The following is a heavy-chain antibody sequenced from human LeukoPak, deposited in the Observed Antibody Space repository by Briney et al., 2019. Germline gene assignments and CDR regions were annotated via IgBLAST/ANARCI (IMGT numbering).Heavy chain of an antibody. CDR3: ARSLAGYCSSTSCYGGYYYYMDV. CDR1: GYSISSGYY. Sequence: PSETLSLTCTVSGYSISSGYYWGWIRQPPGKGLEWIGYIYYSGSTNYNPSLKSRVTISVDTSKNQFSLKLSSVTAADTAVYYCARSLAGYCSSTSCYGGYYYYMDVWGKGTTVTVSS. D-gene: IGHD2-2*01. CDR2: IYYSGST. J-gene: IGHJ6*03. V-gene: IGHV4-61*01.